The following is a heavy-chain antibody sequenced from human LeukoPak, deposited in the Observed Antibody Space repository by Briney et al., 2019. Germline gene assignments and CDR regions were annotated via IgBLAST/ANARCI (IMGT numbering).Heavy chain of an antibody. V-gene: IGHV1-2*02. Sequence: GASVKVSCKASGYAFTGDQIYWLRQAPGQGLEWVGWIKPSSGDTLYEQKFQGRVTMTRDKSISSAYMELSSLRSDDTAVYYCARKSAGFLTARGQGTLVTVSS. CDR1: GYAFTGDQ. CDR3: ARKSAGFLTA. CDR2: IKPSSGDT. J-gene: IGHJ4*02. D-gene: IGHD5-18*01.